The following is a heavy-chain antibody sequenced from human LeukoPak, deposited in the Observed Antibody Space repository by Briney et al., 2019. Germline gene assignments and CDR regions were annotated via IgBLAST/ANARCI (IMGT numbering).Heavy chain of an antibody. CDR1: GVTFNSYS. D-gene: IGHD1-1*01. V-gene: IGHV3-21*01. CDR2: ISSSSSYI. Sequence: GGSLRLSCAASGVTFNSYSMNWVRQAPGKGLEWVSSISSSSSYIYYADSVKGRFTISRDNAKNSLYLQMNSLRAEDTAVYYCARADTTSSPFDYWGQGTLVTVSS. CDR3: ARADTTSSPFDY. J-gene: IGHJ4*02.